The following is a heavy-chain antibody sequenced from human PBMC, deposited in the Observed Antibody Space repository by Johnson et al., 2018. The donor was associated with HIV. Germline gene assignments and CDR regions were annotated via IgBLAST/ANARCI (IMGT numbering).Heavy chain of an antibody. V-gene: IGHV3-30*04. Sequence: QVQLVESGGGVVQPGRSLRLSCSASGFTFSSYAMHWVRQAPGKGLEWVAVISYDGSNKYYADSVNGRFTISRDSSKNTLYLQMNSLRTEDTAVYYCAKGGTRYTPGDGFYVWGQGTMVTVSS. J-gene: IGHJ3*01. D-gene: IGHD1-14*01. CDR3: AKGGTRYTPGDGFYV. CDR2: ISYDGSNK. CDR1: GFTFSSYA.